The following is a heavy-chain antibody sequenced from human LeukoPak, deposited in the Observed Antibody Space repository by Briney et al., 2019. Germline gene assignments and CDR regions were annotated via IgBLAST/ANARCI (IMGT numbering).Heavy chain of an antibody. D-gene: IGHD3-22*01. CDR3: AGRPYYYDSLDY. J-gene: IGHJ4*02. CDR1: GFSSSTYW. V-gene: IGHV3-7*01. Sequence: PGGSLRLSCAASGFSSSTYWMSWVRQAPGKGLEWVANIKQDGSEKYYVDSVKGRFTISRDNAKNSLYLQMNSLRVEDTALYYCAGRPYYYDSLDYWGQGTLVTVSS. CDR2: IKQDGSEK.